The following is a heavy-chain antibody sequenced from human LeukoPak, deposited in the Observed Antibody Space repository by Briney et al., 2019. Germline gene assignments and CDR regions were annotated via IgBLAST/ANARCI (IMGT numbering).Heavy chain of an antibody. D-gene: IGHD1-26*01. V-gene: IGHV1-69*06. CDR1: GGTFSSYD. Sequence: ASVKVSCKASGGTFSSYDISWVRQAPGQGLEWMGGIMPMFGKTNYAQKFQGRVTTTADKATSTAYMELSSLRSEDTAVYYCAVGIVGASDAFDIWGQGTMVTVSS. CDR2: IMPMFGKT. CDR3: AVGIVGASDAFDI. J-gene: IGHJ3*02.